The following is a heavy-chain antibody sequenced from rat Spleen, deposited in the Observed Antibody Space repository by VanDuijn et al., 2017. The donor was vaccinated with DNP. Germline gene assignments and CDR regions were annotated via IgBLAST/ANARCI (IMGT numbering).Heavy chain of an antibody. J-gene: IGHJ2*01. CDR3: ARYYDGYYDY. D-gene: IGHD1-12*03. V-gene: IGHV5-7*01. CDR1: GFTFSDYN. Sequence: EVQLVESGGGLVQPGRSLKLSCAASGFTFSDYNMAWVRQAPQKGLEWVATISYDGSSTYYRDSVKGRFTISRDNAKSTLYLQMDSLRSEDTATYYCARYYDGYYDYWGQGVMVTVSS. CDR2: ISYDGSST.